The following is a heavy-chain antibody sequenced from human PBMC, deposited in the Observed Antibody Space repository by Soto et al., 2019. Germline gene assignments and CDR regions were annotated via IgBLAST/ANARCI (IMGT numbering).Heavy chain of an antibody. Sequence: SETLSLTCAVYGGSFSGYYWSWIRQPPGKGLEWIGEINHSGSTNYNPSLKSRVTISVDTSKNQFSLNLTSVTAADTAVYYCARERSIFGVVTFDFWGQGTLVTVSS. J-gene: IGHJ4*02. D-gene: IGHD3-3*01. V-gene: IGHV4-34*01. CDR2: INHSGST. CDR1: GGSFSGYY. CDR3: ARERSIFGVVTFDF.